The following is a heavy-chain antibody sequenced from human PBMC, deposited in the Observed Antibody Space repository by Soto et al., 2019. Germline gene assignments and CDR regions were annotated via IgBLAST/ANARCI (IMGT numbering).Heavy chain of an antibody. J-gene: IGHJ4*02. Sequence: PSETLSLTCTVSGGSISGYYWTWIRQPPGKGLEWIGYIYYSGGTHYNPSLKSRVSISIDTSKNQFSLKLNSVTAADTAVYYCARGADHNIWGQGVLVTVSS. D-gene: IGHD5-12*01. V-gene: IGHV4-59*01. CDR3: ARGADHNI. CDR1: GGSISGYY. CDR2: IYYSGGT.